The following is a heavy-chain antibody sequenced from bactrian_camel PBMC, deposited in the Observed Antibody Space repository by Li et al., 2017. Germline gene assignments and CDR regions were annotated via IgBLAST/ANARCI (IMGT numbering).Heavy chain of an antibody. CDR1: NLDYSSREF. Sequence: HVQLVESGGGSVQAGGSLRLSCTASNLDYSSREFVGWFRQAPGKEREGVATVDKYGNTDYTDSVKGRFTISRDNAKSTLYLQMNSLEPEDTGMYYCAAAVSDSLYLRQPLNRNEYKYWSQGTQVTVS. D-gene: IGHD1*01. J-gene: IGHJ4*01. CDR2: VDKYGNT. V-gene: IGHV3S55*01. CDR3: AAAVSDSLYLRQPLNRNEYKY.